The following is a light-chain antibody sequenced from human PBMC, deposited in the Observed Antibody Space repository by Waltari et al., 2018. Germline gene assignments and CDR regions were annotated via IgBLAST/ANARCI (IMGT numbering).Light chain of an antibody. CDR2: KAS. V-gene: IGKV1-5*03. CDR3: QQYHSLPFT. J-gene: IGKJ3*01. CDR1: QSINTW. Sequence: DIQMTQSPSTLSTSVGDRVTITCRASQSINTWLAWYQQKPGKAPKVLIYKASNLESGVPSKFRGRGSGTEFTLTISSLQPDDFAIYYCQQYHSLPFTFGPGTKVDVK.